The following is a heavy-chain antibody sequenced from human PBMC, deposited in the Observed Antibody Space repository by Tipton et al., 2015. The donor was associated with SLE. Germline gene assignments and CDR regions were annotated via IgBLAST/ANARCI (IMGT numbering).Heavy chain of an antibody. CDR2: IFYTGST. Sequence: TLSLTCTVSGGPVSSGGYYWSWIRQYPGKGLEWIGYIFYTGSTYYNPSLKSRVSISVDTSKNQFSLKLNSVTAADTAVYYCARDLPYGEATDYWGQGTLVTVS. D-gene: IGHD5-12*01. CDR1: GGPVSSGGYY. V-gene: IGHV4-31*03. CDR3: ARDLPYGEATDY. J-gene: IGHJ4*02.